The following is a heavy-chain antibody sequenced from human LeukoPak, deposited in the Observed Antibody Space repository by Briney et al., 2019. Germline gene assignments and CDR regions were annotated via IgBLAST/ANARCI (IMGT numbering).Heavy chain of an antibody. V-gene: IGHV3-7*01. CDR3: ARDKGFGGSSFDY. CDR1: GFMFNNYW. J-gene: IGHJ4*02. Sequence: PGGSLRLSCVDPGFMFNNYWMSWVRQAPGKGLEWVATIRQDGSDKYFLDSVRGRFTISRDNAENSLYLQMNSLRAEDTAVYYCARDKGFGGSSFDYWGQGTLVTVSS. CDR2: IRQDGSDK. D-gene: IGHD3-10*01.